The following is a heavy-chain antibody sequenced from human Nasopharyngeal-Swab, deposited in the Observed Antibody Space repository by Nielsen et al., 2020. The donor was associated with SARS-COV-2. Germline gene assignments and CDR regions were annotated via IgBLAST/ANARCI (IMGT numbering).Heavy chain of an antibody. D-gene: IGHD6-13*01. CDR1: GFTFSNAW. V-gene: IGHV3-15*01. J-gene: IGHJ4*02. CDR3: TTDPGAAAGINYFDY. CDR2: IKSKTDGGTT. Sequence: GEPLKISCAASGFTFSNAWMSWVRQAPGKGLEWVGRIKSKTDGGTTDYAAPVKGRFTISRDDSKNTLYLQMNSLKTEDTAVYYCTTDPGAAAGINYFDYWGQGTLVTVSS.